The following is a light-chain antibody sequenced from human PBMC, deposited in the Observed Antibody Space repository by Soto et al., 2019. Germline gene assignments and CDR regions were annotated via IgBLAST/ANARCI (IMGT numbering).Light chain of an antibody. CDR3: QQYGSSGT. CDR2: DAS. CDR1: QNVTSTY. Sequence: DIVLTQSPGTLSLSPGERATLSCRASQNVTSTYLAWYQQKPGQAPRLLIYDASNRATGIPARFSGSGSGTDFTLTISRLEPEDFAVYYCQQYGSSGTFGQGTKVDIK. J-gene: IGKJ1*01. V-gene: IGKV3-20*01.